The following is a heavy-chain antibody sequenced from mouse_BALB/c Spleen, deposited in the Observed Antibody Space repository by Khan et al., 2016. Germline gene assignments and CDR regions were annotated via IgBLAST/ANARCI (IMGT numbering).Heavy chain of an antibody. CDR1: GDSITSGY. CDR3: ARYDGSTYVGGMDY. V-gene: IGHV3-8*02. J-gene: IGHJ4*01. Sequence: EVQRQESGPSLVKLSQTLSLTCSVTGDSITSGYWNWIRKFPGNKLEYMGYISHSGSTYYNPSLKSRISITRHTSTNQYYLQLNSVTTADTATYYCARYDGSTYVGGMDYWGQGTSVTVSS. CDR2: ISHSGST. D-gene: IGHD1-1*01.